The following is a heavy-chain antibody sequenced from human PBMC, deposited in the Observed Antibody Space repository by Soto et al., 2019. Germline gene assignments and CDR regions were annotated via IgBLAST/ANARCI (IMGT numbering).Heavy chain of an antibody. CDR1: GYSLTSYW. CDR2: IYPGDSDT. J-gene: IGHJ3*01. CDR3: ASVDTAMVRNDVFDF. V-gene: IGHV5-51*01. D-gene: IGHD5-18*01. Sequence: GESLKISCKGSGYSLTSYWSGWVRQMPGKGLEWMGIIYPGDSDTRYSPSFQGQVTISADKSISTAYLQWSSLKASDTAMYYCASVDTAMVRNDVFDFWGKGTMVPVPS.